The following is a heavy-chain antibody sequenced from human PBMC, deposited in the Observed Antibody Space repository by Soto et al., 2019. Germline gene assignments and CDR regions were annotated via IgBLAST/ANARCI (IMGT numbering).Heavy chain of an antibody. J-gene: IGHJ3*02. CDR1: GFTFSGSA. Sequence: PGGSLRLSCAASGFTFSGSAMHWVRQASGKGLEWVGRIRSKANSYATAYAASVKGRFTISRDDSKNTACLQMNSLKTEDTAVYYCTRLPNYYDSSGYPPIWGQGTMVTVSS. D-gene: IGHD3-22*01. CDR2: IRSKANSYAT. V-gene: IGHV3-73*01. CDR3: TRLPNYYDSSGYPPI.